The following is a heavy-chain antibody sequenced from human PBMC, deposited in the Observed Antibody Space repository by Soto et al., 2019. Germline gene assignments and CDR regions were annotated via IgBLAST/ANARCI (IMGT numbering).Heavy chain of an antibody. Sequence: PSETLSLTCTVSGGSISSGAYYWSWIRQHPGEALEWIGYIYYSGNTYYNPSLKRRVTISVDTSKNQFSLKLSSVTAADTAVYYCARVGGSGYSYGRGYWYFDLWGRGTLVTVSS. CDR2: IYYSGNT. J-gene: IGHJ2*01. CDR1: GGSISSGAYY. V-gene: IGHV4-31*03. CDR3: ARVGGSGYSYGRGYWYFDL. D-gene: IGHD5-18*01.